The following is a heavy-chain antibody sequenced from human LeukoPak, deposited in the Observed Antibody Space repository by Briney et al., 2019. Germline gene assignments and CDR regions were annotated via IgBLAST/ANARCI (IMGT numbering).Heavy chain of an antibody. V-gene: IGHV4-59*08. Sequence: LETLSLTCTVSGGSLSGHYWSWIRQPPGKGLEWIGYIYYSGSTNYNPSLKSRVTISVDTSKNQFSLKLSSVTAADTAVYYCARQGITMVRAPFDYWGQGTLVTVSS. CDR2: IYYSGST. D-gene: IGHD3-10*01. CDR1: GGSLSGHY. CDR3: ARQGITMVRAPFDY. J-gene: IGHJ4*02.